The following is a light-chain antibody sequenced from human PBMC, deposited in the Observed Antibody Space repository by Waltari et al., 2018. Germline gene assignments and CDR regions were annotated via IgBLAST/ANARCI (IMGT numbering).Light chain of an antibody. J-gene: IGKJ2*01. Sequence: EIVMKQYPATLSVSPGERATLSCRASQSVSRDLAWYQQKPGQAPRLFIYGASIRAAGIPARFSGSGSGTEFTLTVSSLQSEDFAVYYCQQYNKGPDTFGQGTRLEIK. CDR3: QQYNKGPDT. CDR1: QSVSRD. V-gene: IGKV3-15*01. CDR2: GAS.